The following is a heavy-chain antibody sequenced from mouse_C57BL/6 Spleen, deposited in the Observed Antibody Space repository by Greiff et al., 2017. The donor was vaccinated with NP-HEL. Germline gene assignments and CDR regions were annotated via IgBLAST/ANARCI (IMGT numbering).Heavy chain of an antibody. Sequence: QVQLQQSGAELVRPGSSVKLSCKASGYTFTSYWMDWVKQRPGQGLEWIGNIYPSDSETHYNQKFKDKATLTVDKSSSTAYMQLSSLTSEDSAVYYCARLYYDYDGDYWGQGTTLTVSS. J-gene: IGHJ2*01. CDR2: IYPSDSET. V-gene: IGHV1-61*01. D-gene: IGHD2-4*01. CDR1: GYTFTSYW. CDR3: ARLYYDYDGDY.